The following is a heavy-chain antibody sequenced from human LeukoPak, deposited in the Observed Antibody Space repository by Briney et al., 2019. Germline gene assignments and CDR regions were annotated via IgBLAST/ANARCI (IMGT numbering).Heavy chain of an antibody. V-gene: IGHV1-2*02. CDR1: GHTFIDSY. CDR2: INPNSGST. Sequence: ASVKVSCKASGHTFIDSYLHWVRQAPGQGLEWMGWINPNSGSTNYAQKFRGRVTMTRDTSISTVYMELSRLTSDDTAVYYCARPHGVDGTDVFQRWGQGTLVTVSS. J-gene: IGHJ1*01. CDR3: ARPHGVDGTDVFQR. D-gene: IGHD1-1*01.